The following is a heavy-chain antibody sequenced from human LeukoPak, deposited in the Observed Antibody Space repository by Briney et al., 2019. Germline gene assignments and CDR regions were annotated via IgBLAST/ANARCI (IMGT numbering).Heavy chain of an antibody. J-gene: IGHJ4*01. D-gene: IGHD3-10*01. V-gene: IGHV3-30*02. CDR1: GFTFSTFG. Sequence: GGSLRLSCAASGFTFSTFGMNWVRQAPDEGLEWVAFIQYDDSIEYYAGSVKGRFTISRDNSKNTLYLQMNSLRGDDTAVYYCAKDQGVVGSYDYWGHGTLVTVSS. CDR2: IQYDDSIE. CDR3: AKDQGVVGSYDY.